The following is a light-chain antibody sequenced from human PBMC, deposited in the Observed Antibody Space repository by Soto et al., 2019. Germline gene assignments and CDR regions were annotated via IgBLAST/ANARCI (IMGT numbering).Light chain of an antibody. J-gene: IGLJ1*01. CDR1: SSDVGAYNY. V-gene: IGLV2-14*01. Sequence: QSALAQPASVSGSPGQSITFSCTGTSSDVGAYNYVSWYQQHPGEAPKLIIYGVTNRPSGVSYRFSGSKSDYTASLTISGLQAEDEADYYCSSYSTSFFYVFGTGTKVTVL. CDR2: GVT. CDR3: SSYSTSFFYV.